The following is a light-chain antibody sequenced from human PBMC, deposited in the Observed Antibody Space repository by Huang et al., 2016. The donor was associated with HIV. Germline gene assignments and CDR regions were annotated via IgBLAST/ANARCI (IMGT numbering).Light chain of an antibody. CDR2: GAS. CDR3: QQYNNWPLT. J-gene: IGKJ3*01. V-gene: IGKV3-15*01. Sequence: EIVMTQSPATLSVSPGERATLSCRASQSVSSNLAWYQQKPGQAPRLRIYGASTRATGIPARFSGSGSGTEFTLTISSLQSEDFAVYYCQQYNNWPLTFGPGTKVDIK. CDR1: QSVSSN.